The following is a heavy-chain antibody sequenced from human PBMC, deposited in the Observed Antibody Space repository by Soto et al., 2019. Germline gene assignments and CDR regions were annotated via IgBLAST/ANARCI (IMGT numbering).Heavy chain of an antibody. V-gene: IGHV4-30-4*01. D-gene: IGHD3-22*01. CDR3: ARDLDGLHDDTSGPFPRPG. J-gene: IGHJ1*01. Sequence: SETLSLTCTASGGSISSDYYYWSWIRQAPGRGLEWIGYIHSSGSIYYNPSLKSRATMSIDTAGNQFSLKVSSVTVADTAVYYCARDLDGLHDDTSGPFPRPGWGQGTLVTVSS. CDR2: IHSSGSI. CDR1: GGSISSDYYY.